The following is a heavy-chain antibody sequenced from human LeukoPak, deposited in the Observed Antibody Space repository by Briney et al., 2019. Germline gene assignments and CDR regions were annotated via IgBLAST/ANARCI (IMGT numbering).Heavy chain of an antibody. CDR1: GGSISSYY. CDR3: ALKRPYYYDSSGFSDAFDI. Sequence: PSETLSLTCTVSGGSISSYYWSWIRRPPGKGLEWIGYIYYSGSTNYNPSLKSRVTISVDTSKNQFSLKLSSVTAADTAVYYCALKRPYYYDSSGFSDAFDIWGQGTMVTVSS. J-gene: IGHJ3*02. D-gene: IGHD3-22*01. CDR2: IYYSGST. V-gene: IGHV4-59*08.